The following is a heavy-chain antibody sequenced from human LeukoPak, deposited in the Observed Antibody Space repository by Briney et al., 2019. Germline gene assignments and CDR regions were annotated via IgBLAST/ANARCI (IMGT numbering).Heavy chain of an antibody. CDR1: GYTHSSYA. V-gene: IGHV3-23*01. CDR2: ISGSGGST. Sequence: GGSLRLSCAASGYTHSSYAMRCVRQAPGKGLEWVSGISGSGGSTYYADSVKGRFTISRDNSNNTLYLQMTSLRAEDTAVCYFAKEQVWIEVGWFDYWSQGTLVTVSS. CDR3: AKEQVWIEVGWFDY. D-gene: IGHD3-22*01. J-gene: IGHJ4*02.